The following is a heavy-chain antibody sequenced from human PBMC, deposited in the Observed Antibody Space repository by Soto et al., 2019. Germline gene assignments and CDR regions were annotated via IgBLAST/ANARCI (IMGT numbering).Heavy chain of an antibody. J-gene: IGHJ4*02. CDR1: GFTFSSYG. D-gene: IGHD4-17*01. CDR3: AKGTTVTGY. Sequence: QVQLVESGGGVVQPGRSLRLSCAASGFTFSSYGMHWVRQAPGKGLEWVAVISYDGSNKYYADSVKGRFTISRDNSKNTLYLQMNSLRAEDTAVYYCAKGTTVTGYWGQGTLVTVS. CDR2: ISYDGSNK. V-gene: IGHV3-30*18.